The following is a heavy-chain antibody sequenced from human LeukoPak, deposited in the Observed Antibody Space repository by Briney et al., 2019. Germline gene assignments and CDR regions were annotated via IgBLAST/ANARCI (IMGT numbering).Heavy chain of an antibody. Sequence: GGSLRLPCAASGFTFSNYGMSWVRQAPGRGLEWVSTISGSGESTYYADSVKGRFTISRDNSKNTLYLQMNSLRAEDTAVYYCAKDPGRDGSGSYYLFDYWGQGTLVTVSS. J-gene: IGHJ4*02. V-gene: IGHV3-23*01. CDR2: ISGSGEST. CDR1: GFTFSNYG. D-gene: IGHD3-10*01. CDR3: AKDPGRDGSGSYYLFDY.